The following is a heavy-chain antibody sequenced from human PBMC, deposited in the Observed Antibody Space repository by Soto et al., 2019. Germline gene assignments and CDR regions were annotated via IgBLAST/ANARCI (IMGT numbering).Heavy chain of an antibody. CDR2: ISYDGSNK. CDR1: GFTFSSYG. D-gene: IGHD6-6*01. J-gene: IGHJ6*02. V-gene: IGHV3-30*18. CDR3: AKRLAARRLGYYGMDV. Sequence: GGSLRLSCAASGFTFSSYGMHWVRQAPGKGLEWVAVISYDGSNKYYADSVKGRFTISRDNSKNTLYLQMNSLRAEDTAVYYCAKRLAARRLGYYGMDVWGQRTTVTVSS.